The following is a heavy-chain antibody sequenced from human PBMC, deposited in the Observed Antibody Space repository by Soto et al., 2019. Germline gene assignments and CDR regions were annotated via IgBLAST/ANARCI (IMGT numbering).Heavy chain of an antibody. V-gene: IGHV3-73*01. CDR3: TRHCEGARSSHYWHFDL. CDR2: IRSKANSYAT. J-gene: IGHJ2*01. D-gene: IGHD6-19*01. Sequence: GGSLRLSCAASGFTFSGSAMHWVRQASGKGLEWVGRIRSKANSYATAYAASVKGRFTISRDDSKNTAYLQMNRLKTEDTAEYYCTRHCEGARSSHYWHFDLCGRGTLVTVSS. CDR1: GFTFSGSA.